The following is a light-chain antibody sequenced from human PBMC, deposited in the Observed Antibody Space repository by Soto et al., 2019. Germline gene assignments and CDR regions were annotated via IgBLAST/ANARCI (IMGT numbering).Light chain of an antibody. CDR1: QSISSY. CDR2: GAS. J-gene: IGKJ4*01. Sequence: DLQMTQSPSSLSASVGDRVTITCRASQSISSYLNWYQQKPGKAPKLLIYGASSLQSGVPSRFSGSGSGTDFTLTISSLQPEDFAIYYCQQSHSLPLTFGGGTKVEIK. CDR3: QQSHSLPLT. V-gene: IGKV1-39*01.